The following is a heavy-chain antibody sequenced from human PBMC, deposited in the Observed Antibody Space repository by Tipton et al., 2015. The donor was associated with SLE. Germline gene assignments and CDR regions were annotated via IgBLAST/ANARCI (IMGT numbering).Heavy chain of an antibody. J-gene: IGHJ6*02. D-gene: IGHD3-3*01. V-gene: IGHV4-34*01. CDR1: GGSFSDYY. Sequence: LRLSCAVYGGSFSDYYWNWIRQPPGKGLEWIGEINHSGSTNYNPSLKSRVTISIDTSKNQFSLKLSSVTAADTAVYYCARGGRFRKYGMDVWGQGTTVTVSS. CDR3: ARGGRFRKYGMDV. CDR2: INHSGST.